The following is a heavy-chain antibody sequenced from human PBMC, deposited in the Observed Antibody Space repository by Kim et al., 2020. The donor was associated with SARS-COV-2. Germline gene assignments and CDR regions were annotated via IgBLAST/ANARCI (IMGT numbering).Heavy chain of an antibody. V-gene: IGHV4-39*01. D-gene: IGHD3-10*01. J-gene: IGHJ4*02. CDR3: AGKLLWFGGSILYYFDY. CDR2: IYYSGST. CDR1: GGSISSSSYY. Sequence: SETLSLTCTVSGGSISSSSYYWGWIRQPPGKGLEWIGRIYYSGSTYYNPYLKSRVTISVDTSKNQFSLKLSSVTAADTAVYYCAGKLLWFGGSILYYFDYWGLGTLVTVS.